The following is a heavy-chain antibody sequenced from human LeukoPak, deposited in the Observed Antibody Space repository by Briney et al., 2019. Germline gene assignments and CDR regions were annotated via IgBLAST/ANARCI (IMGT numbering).Heavy chain of an antibody. D-gene: IGHD6-19*01. CDR2: ISAYNGNT. J-gene: IGHJ4*02. V-gene: IGHV1-18*01. Sequence: ASVKVSCKASGYTFTSYGISWVRQAPGQGLEWMGWISAYNGNTNYAQKLQGRVTMTTDTSTSTAYMELRSLRSDDTAVYHCASGIAVAGTLDYWGQGTLVTVSS. CDR3: ASGIAVAGTLDY. CDR1: GYTFTSYG.